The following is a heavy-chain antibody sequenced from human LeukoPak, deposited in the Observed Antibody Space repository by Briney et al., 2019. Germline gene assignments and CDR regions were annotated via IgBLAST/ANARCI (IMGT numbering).Heavy chain of an antibody. CDR3: ARAYIVGVVFDY. Sequence: SETLSLTCTVSGGSISSGGYYWSWIRQHPGKGLEWIGYIYYSGSTYYNPSLKSRVTISVDTSKNQFSLKLSSVTAADTAVYYCARAYIVGVVFDYWGQGTLVTVSS. CDR2: IYYSGST. V-gene: IGHV4-31*03. D-gene: IGHD1-26*01. J-gene: IGHJ4*02. CDR1: GGSISSGGYY.